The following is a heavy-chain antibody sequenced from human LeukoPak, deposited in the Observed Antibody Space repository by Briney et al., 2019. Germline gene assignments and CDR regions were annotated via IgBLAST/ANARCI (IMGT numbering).Heavy chain of an antibody. CDR1: GDTVSSNSHA. CDR3: AREQWLYWFDS. J-gene: IGHJ5*01. Sequence: SQTPSLTCAISGDTVSSNSHAWNWIRQSPSRGLEWLGRTYYKSKWYNDYAPSVKSRIIINSDTSKNQFSLQLNSVTPEDTAVYYCAREQWLYWFDSWGQGTLVTVSS. D-gene: IGHD6-19*01. CDR2: TYYKSKWYN. V-gene: IGHV6-1*01.